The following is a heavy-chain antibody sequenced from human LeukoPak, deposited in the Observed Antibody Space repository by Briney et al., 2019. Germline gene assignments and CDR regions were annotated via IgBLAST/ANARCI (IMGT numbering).Heavy chain of an antibody. D-gene: IGHD6-19*01. CDR2: IYTSGST. J-gene: IGHJ2*01. CDR1: GGSISSGSYY. V-gene: IGHV4-61*02. Sequence: SQTLSLTCTVSGGSISSGSYYWSWIRQPAGKGLEWIGRIYTSGSTNYNPSLKSRVTISVDTSKNQFSMKLSSVTAAGTAVYYCAGATYSSGWYRWYFNLWGRGTLVTVSS. CDR3: AGATYSSGWYRWYFNL.